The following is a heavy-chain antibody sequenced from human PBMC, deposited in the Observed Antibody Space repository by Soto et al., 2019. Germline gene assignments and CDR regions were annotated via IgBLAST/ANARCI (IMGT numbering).Heavy chain of an antibody. CDR2: ISYDGGNT. CDR3: ARAKWLPLFADY. CDR1: GFTFNTFA. J-gene: IGHJ4*02. D-gene: IGHD5-12*01. V-gene: IGHV3-30*09. Sequence: GGSLRLSCAASGFTFNTFALHWVRQAPGKGLEWVALISYDGGNTYYADSVKGRFAISRDNSKNTLYLQMNSLRTEDTAVYYCARAKWLPLFADYWGQGTLVTVSS.